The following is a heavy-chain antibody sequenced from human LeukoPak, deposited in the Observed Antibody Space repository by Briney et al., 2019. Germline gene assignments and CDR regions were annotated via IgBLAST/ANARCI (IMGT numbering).Heavy chain of an antibody. CDR2: IYYSVST. D-gene: IGHD5-12*01. CDR3: ARDGSGYDYGYFDY. CDR1: GGSISSYY. V-gene: IGHV4-59*01. J-gene: IGHJ4*02. Sequence: SETLSLTCTGAGGSISSYYWSWLRQPPGKGLEGSGYIYYSVSTNYNPSLKSRVTISVDTSKNQFSLKLSSVTAADTAVYYCARDGSGYDYGYFDYWGQGTLVTVSS.